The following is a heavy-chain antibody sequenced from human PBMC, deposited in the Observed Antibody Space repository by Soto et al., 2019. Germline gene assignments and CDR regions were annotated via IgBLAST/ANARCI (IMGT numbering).Heavy chain of an antibody. J-gene: IGHJ5*02. CDR3: ARVGVAAAGWFGP. CDR2: IYYSGST. CDR1: GDSITSSSFY. D-gene: IGHD1-1*01. Sequence: SETLSLTCTVSGDSITSSSFYWAWVRQTPGKGLECIGRIYYSGSTLYNPSLKSRVTMSIDTSKNQFSLTLSSVTAADTAVYFCARVGVAAAGWFGPWGRGTPVTVYS. V-gene: IGHV4-39*01.